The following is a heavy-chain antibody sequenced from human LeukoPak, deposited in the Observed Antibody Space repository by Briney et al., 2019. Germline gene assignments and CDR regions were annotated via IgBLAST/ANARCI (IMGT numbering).Heavy chain of an antibody. V-gene: IGHV3-30-3*01. CDR3: IVVVPAAIH. CDR1: GFTFSSYA. J-gene: IGHJ4*02. CDR2: ISYDGSNK. D-gene: IGHD2-2*02. Sequence: GGSLRLSCAASGFTFSSYAMHWVRQAPGKGLEWVAVISYDGSNKYYADSVKGRFTISRDNSKNTLYLQMNSLRAEDTAVYYPIVVVPAAIHWGQGALVTVSS.